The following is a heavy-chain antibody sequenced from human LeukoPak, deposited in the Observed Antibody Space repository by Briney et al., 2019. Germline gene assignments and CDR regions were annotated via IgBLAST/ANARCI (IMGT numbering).Heavy chain of an antibody. CDR3: ANDLWVDWEW. CDR1: GFTFSSWA. V-gene: IGHV3-23*01. J-gene: IGHJ4*02. D-gene: IGHD1-26*01. Sequence: GGSLRLFCAASGFTFSSWAMSWVRQAPGKGLEWVSAISGSGGSTYYADSVKDRFTISRDNSKNTLYMQMNSLRAEDTAVYYCANDLWVDWEWWGQGTLVTVSS. CDR2: ISGSGGST.